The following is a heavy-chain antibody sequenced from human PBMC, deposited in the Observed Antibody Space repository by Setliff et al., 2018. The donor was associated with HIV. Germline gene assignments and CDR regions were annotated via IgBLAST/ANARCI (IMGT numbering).Heavy chain of an antibody. Sequence: ASVKVSCKASGYYFTGYYMHWVRQAPGQGLEWMGWINPNSGDTNYAQKFHGRVTMTTDTSISTAYMELSGLKSEDTALYYCASAPPDVVATNDNWYFDVWGRGTLVTVSS. D-gene: IGHD5-12*01. J-gene: IGHJ2*01. CDR2: INPNSGDT. CDR1: GYYFTGYY. V-gene: IGHV1-2*02. CDR3: ASAPPDVVATNDNWYFDV.